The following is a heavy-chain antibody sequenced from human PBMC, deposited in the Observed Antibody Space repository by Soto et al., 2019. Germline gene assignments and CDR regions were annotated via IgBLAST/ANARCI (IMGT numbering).Heavy chain of an antibody. CDR3: ARERYYDFWSAHYGMDV. CDR2: INAGNGNT. V-gene: IGHV1-3*01. Sequence: QVQLGQSGAEVKKPGASVKVSCKASGYTFTSYAMHWVRQAPGQRLEWMGWINAGNGNTKYSQKFQGRVTITRDTSASTAYMELSSLRSEDTAVYYCARERYYDFWSAHYGMDVWGQGTTVTVSS. D-gene: IGHD3-3*01. J-gene: IGHJ6*02. CDR1: GYTFTSYA.